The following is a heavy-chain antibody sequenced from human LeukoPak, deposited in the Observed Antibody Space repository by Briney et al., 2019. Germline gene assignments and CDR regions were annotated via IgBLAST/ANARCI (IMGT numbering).Heavy chain of an antibody. CDR2: INQDGREK. J-gene: IGHJ4*02. CDR1: GLTFSTYW. CDR3: ARDFRNAGDY. D-gene: IGHD1-14*01. Sequence: PGGSLRLSCAASGLTFSTYWINWVRQAPGKGLEWVANINQDGREKYYVDSVKGRFTISRDNARNTLYLQMNSLRAEDTAVYYCARDFRNAGDYWGQGTLVTVSS. V-gene: IGHV3-7*01.